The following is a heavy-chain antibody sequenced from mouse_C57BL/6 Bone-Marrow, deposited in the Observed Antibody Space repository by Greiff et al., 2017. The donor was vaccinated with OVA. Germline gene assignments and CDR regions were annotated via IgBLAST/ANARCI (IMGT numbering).Heavy chain of an antibody. CDR3: AREWRSDYDWFAY. Sequence: QVQLQQPGAELVKPGASVKLSCKASGYTFTSYWMHWVKQRPGRGLEWIGRIDPNSGGTKYNEKFKSKATLTVDKPSSTAYMQLSSLTSEDSAVYYCAREWRSDYDWFAYWGQGTLVTVSA. D-gene: IGHD2-4*01. V-gene: IGHV1-72*01. CDR1: GYTFTSYW. CDR2: IDPNSGGT. J-gene: IGHJ3*01.